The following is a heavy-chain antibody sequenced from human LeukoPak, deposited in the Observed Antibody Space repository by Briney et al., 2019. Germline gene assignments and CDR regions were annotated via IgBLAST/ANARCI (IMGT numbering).Heavy chain of an antibody. Sequence: GGSLRLSCAASGFTVSSNYMSWVRQAPGKGLEWVSVIYSGGSTYYADSVKGRFTISRDNSKNTLYLQMNSLRAEDTAVYYCAKYMTTDAFDIWGQGTMVTVSS. CDR1: GFTVSSNY. CDR2: IYSGGST. V-gene: IGHV3-66*01. CDR3: AKYMTTDAFDI. D-gene: IGHD4-17*01. J-gene: IGHJ3*02.